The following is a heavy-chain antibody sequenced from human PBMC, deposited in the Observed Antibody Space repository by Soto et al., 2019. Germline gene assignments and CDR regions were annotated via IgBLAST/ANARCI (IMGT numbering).Heavy chain of an antibody. V-gene: IGHV4-39*07. CDR1: GASISIGTDY. D-gene: IGHD1-1*01. CDR2: IHYSGST. Sequence: PSETLSLTCSVSGASISIGTDYWGWIRQPPGKGLEWIGNIHYSGSTYYNQSLRSRVTISVDTSKNQFSLKLNYVTAADTAVYYCAKTGTMTSSGPIDFWGQGISVTVSS. J-gene: IGHJ4*02. CDR3: AKTGTMTSSGPIDF.